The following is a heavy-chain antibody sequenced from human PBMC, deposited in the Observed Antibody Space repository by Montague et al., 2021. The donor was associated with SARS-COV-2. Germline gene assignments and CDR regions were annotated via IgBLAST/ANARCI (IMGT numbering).Heavy chain of an antibody. CDR3: AREGTVPGPRGIYFDD. CDR1: GDSVSSLSAA. J-gene: IGHJ4*02. D-gene: IGHD1-1*01. V-gene: IGHV6-1*01. Sequence: CAIFGDSVSSLSAAWDWLTPSLSSRFEWLGRPYYRSKWYTDYAPSVKTRITITPDTSNNQFSLHLNSVTPGDTAVYYCAREGTVPGPRGIYFDDWGQGTLVTVSS. CDR2: PYYRSKWYT.